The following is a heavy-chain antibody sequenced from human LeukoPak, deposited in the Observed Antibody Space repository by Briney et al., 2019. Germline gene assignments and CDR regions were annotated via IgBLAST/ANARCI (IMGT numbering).Heavy chain of an antibody. V-gene: IGHV3-53*01. CDR2: IYSGGLT. D-gene: IGHD3-10*01. Sequence: PGGSLRLSCAASGFTVSSSXMIWVRQAPGKXXXXXXVIYSGGLTYYADSVKGRFTISRDNSKNTLYLQMNSLRAEDTAVYYCARDPHYYGSGSYSYWGQGTLVTVSS. J-gene: IGHJ4*02. CDR1: GFTVSSSX. CDR3: ARDPHYYGSGSYSY.